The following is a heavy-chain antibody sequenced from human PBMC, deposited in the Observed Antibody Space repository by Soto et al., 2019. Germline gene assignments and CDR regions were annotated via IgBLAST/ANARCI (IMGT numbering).Heavy chain of an antibody. CDR1: GWSINTYY. CDR3: ARHYGDGYDYVDY. D-gene: IGHD5-12*01. J-gene: IGHJ4*02. CDR2: IYYRANP. Sequence: SETLSLTCTVSGWSINTYYWSWIRQPPGKGLEWIGYIYYRANPNYNPSLKSRVTISQDTSKNQFSLKLSSATAADTAVYYCARHYGDGYDYVDYWGQGTLVTVSS. V-gene: IGHV4-59*08.